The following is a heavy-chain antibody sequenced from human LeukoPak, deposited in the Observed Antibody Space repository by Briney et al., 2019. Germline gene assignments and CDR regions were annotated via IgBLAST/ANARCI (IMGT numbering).Heavy chain of an antibody. CDR2: INPNSGGT. D-gene: IGHD5-12*01. CDR3: ARGRLRLHYMDV. Sequence: ASVKVSCKASGYTFTGYYMHWVRQAPGQGLEWMGWINPNSGGTNYAQKFQGRVTMTRDTSISTAYMELSRLRSDDTAVYYCARGRLRLHYMDVWGKRTTVTVSS. V-gene: IGHV1-2*02. CDR1: GYTFTGYY. J-gene: IGHJ6*03.